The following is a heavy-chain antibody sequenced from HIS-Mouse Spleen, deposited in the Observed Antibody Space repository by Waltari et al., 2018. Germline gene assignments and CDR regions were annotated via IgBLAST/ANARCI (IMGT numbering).Heavy chain of an antibody. D-gene: IGHD3-3*01. J-gene: IGHJ5*02. CDR3: ARSPYYDFWSGYSDNWFDP. Sequence: QVQLQESGQGLVKPSQTLSLTCTVSGGSIRSGGYYGSCLRPSPGKGLEWIGYIYYSGSTYYNPSLKSRVTISVDTSKNQFSLKLSSVTAADTAVYYCARSPYYDFWSGYSDNWFDPWGQGTLVTVSS. CDR1: GGSIRSGGYY. V-gene: IGHV4-31*03. CDR2: IYYSGST.